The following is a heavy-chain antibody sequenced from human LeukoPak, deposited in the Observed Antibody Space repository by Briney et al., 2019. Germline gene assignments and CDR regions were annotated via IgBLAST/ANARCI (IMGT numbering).Heavy chain of an antibody. J-gene: IGHJ4*02. CDR2: IYYSGST. D-gene: IGHD3-10*01. CDR3: ARDRGVHYDSGGYFDY. CDR1: GGSISSYY. Sequence: SETLSLTCTVSGGSISSYYWSWIRQPPGKGLEWIGYIYYSGSTNYNPSLKSRVTISVDTSKNQFSLKLSSVTAADTAVYYCARDRGVHYDSGGYFDYWGQGILVTVSS. V-gene: IGHV4-59*01.